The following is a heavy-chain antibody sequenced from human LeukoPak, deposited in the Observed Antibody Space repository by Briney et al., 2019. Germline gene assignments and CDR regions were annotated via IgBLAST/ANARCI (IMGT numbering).Heavy chain of an antibody. Sequence: GASVKVSCKASGYTFTSYGISWVRQAPGQGLEWMGWISAYNGNTNYAQKLQGRVTMTTDTSTGTAYMELRSLRSDDTAVYYRARDLYYYDSSGWIPFDYWGQGTLVTVSS. CDR2: ISAYNGNT. CDR1: GYTFTSYG. J-gene: IGHJ4*02. V-gene: IGHV1-18*01. D-gene: IGHD3-22*01. CDR3: ARDLYYYDSSGWIPFDY.